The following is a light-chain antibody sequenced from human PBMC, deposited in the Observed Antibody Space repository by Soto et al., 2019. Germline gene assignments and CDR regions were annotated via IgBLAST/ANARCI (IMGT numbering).Light chain of an antibody. J-gene: IGKJ5*01. Sequence: EIVMTQSPPTLSVSPGERATLSFRASQRISTNVAWYQHKPGQAPRLLIYRASTRAAGIPDRFSGTGSGTDFTLTISRLEPEDFAVYYCQQYGSSPVTFGQGTRLEI. CDR2: RAS. CDR1: QRISTN. CDR3: QQYGSSPVT. V-gene: IGKV3-20*01.